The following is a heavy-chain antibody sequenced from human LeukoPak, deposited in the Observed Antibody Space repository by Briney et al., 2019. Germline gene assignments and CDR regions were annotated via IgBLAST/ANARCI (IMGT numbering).Heavy chain of an antibody. CDR1: GYTFTAYC. D-gene: IGHD1-26*01. Sequence: GASVKVSCRASGYTFTAYCIHWVRQAPGQGLEWMGWVNPNSGGTTYAQEFQGRVTMTRDTSISTAYMELSRLTSDDTAVYYCARRIVGAAGNAFDIWGQGTMVTVSS. CDR3: ARRIVGAAGNAFDI. CDR2: VNPNSGGT. V-gene: IGHV1-2*02. J-gene: IGHJ3*02.